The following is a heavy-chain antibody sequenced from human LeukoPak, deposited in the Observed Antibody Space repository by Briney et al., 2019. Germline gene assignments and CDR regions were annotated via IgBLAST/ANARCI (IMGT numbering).Heavy chain of an antibody. V-gene: IGHV3-64D*06. CDR2: ISSNGGST. Sequence: PGGSLRLSCAASGFTFSSYSMNWVRQAPGKGLEYVSAISSNGGSTYYADSVKGRFTISRDNSKNTLYLQMSSLRAEDTAVYYCVKARDSLGYGDYGFDYWGQGTLVTVSS. CDR1: GFTFSSYS. CDR3: VKARDSLGYGDYGFDY. J-gene: IGHJ4*02. D-gene: IGHD4-17*01.